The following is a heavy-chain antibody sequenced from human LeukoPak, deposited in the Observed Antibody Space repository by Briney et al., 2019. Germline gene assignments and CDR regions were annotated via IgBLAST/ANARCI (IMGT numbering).Heavy chain of an antibody. CDR3: ARAIRGYSYVLDY. D-gene: IGHD5-18*01. CDR2: ISSNGDNT. J-gene: IGHJ4*02. CDR1: GFPFNTYA. V-gene: IGHV3-64*04. Sequence: PGGSLRLSCSASGFPFNTYAIHWVRQAPGKGLEYVAGISSNGDNTDFADSVKGRFTISRDNSKNTLYLQMNSLRAEDTAVYYCARAIRGYSYVLDYWGQGTLVTVSS.